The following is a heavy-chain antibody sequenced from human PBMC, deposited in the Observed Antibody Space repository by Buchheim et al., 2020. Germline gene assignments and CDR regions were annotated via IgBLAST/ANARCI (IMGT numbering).Heavy chain of an antibody. CDR2: IKQDGSEK. J-gene: IGHJ4*02. CDR1: GFTFSSYW. V-gene: IGHV3-7*01. D-gene: IGHD3-3*01. CDR3: ARAYYDFWSGWYFDY. Sequence: EVQLVESGGGLVQPGGSLRLSCAASGFTFSSYWMSWVRQAPGKGLEWVANIKQDGSEKYYVDSVKGRFTTSRDNAKNSLYLQMNSLRAEDTAVYYCARAYYDFWSGWYFDYWGQGTL.